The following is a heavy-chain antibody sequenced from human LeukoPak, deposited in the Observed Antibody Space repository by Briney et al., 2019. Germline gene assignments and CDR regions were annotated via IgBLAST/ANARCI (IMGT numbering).Heavy chain of an antibody. J-gene: IGHJ4*02. V-gene: IGHV4-30-4*08. CDR1: GGSTSSGDYY. D-gene: IGHD3-22*01. CDR2: IHYSGST. Sequence: PSQTLSLTCTVSGGSTSSGDYYWSWIRQPPGKGLVWIGYIHYSGSTYYNPSLKSRVTISVDTSKNQFSLKLSSVTAADTAMYYCASHPRSYDSSGYYWDYWGQGTLVTVSS. CDR3: ASHPRSYDSSGYYWDY.